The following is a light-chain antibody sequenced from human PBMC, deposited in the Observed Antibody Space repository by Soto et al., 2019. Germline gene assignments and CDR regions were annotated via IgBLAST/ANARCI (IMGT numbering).Light chain of an antibody. CDR1: QGIXSH. CDR3: QQYNSDPWT. Sequence: IQVTQSPSTLSASAGDRATITCRASQGIXSHLNWYQQKPGRAPKVLXYDASSLERGGPSRLSGSGSGTEFTLTISSLQPDDFANYYFQQYNSDPWTFGQGTKVDIK. CDR2: DAS. V-gene: IGKV1-5*01. J-gene: IGKJ1*01.